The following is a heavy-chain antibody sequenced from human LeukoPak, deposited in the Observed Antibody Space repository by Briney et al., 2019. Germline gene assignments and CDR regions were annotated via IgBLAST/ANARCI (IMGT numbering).Heavy chain of an antibody. D-gene: IGHD6-13*01. V-gene: IGHV3-30*02. Sequence: PGGSLRLSCAASGFTFSTYGMHWVRQAPGKGLGGVAFIRYDGSNKYYADSVKGRFTISRDNSKNTLYLQMNSLRAEDTAVYYCATSRGSWPDYFDYWGQGTLVTVSS. CDR2: IRYDGSNK. J-gene: IGHJ4*02. CDR1: GFTFSTYG. CDR3: ATSRGSWPDYFDY.